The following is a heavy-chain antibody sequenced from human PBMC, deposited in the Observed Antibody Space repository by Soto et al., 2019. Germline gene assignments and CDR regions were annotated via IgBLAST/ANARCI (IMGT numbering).Heavy chain of an antibody. V-gene: IGHV3-66*01. CDR1: GFTVSSNY. D-gene: IGHD6-19*01. Sequence: GGSLRLSCAASGFTVSSNYMSWVRQAPGMGLEWVSVIYSGGSTYYADSVKGRFTISRDNSKNTLYLQMNSLRAEDTAVYYCACGYSSAWYIYWGQGTLVTVSS. CDR2: IYSGGST. CDR3: ACGYSSAWYIY. J-gene: IGHJ4*02.